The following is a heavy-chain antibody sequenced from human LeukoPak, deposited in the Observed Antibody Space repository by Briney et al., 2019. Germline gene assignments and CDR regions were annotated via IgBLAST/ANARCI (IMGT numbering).Heavy chain of an antibody. CDR3: AKGRYYDILTGYYKPPGDY. V-gene: IGHV3-30*18. D-gene: IGHD3-9*01. CDR2: ISYDGSNK. CDR1: GFTFSSYG. J-gene: IGHJ4*02. Sequence: PGGSLRLSCAASGFTFSSYGMHWVRQAPGKGLEWGAVISYDGSNKYYADSVKGRFTISRDNSENTLYLQMNSLRAEDTAVYYCAKGRYYDILTGYYKPPGDYWGQGTLVTVSS.